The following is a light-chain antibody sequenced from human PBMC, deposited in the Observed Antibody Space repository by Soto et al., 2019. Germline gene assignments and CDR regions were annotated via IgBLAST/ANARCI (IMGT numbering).Light chain of an antibody. Sequence: EIVLTQSPGTVSLSPGERATLSCMASQRVSSRNLAWYRQKPGQAPSLLIFGASNRATGIPDRFSGSGSGTDFTLTISRLEPEDCAVYYCLRYGDSPPAYTFGQGTKLQIK. J-gene: IGKJ2*01. CDR1: QRVSSRN. CDR2: GAS. CDR3: LRYGDSPPAYT. V-gene: IGKV3-20*01.